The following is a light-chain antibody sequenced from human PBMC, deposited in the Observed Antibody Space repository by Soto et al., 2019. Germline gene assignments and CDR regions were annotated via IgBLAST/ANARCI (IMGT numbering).Light chain of an antibody. J-gene: IGKJ5*01. Sequence: DIQMTQSTSSLSASVGDRVTITCRASQNINSYLNWYQHKPGKAPKLLIYATSTLQSGVPARFSGGGSGTDFTLTISSLQPEDFASYYCQQNYDTVPITFGQGTRLEI. CDR2: ATS. CDR1: QNINSY. CDR3: QQNYDTVPIT. V-gene: IGKV1-39*01.